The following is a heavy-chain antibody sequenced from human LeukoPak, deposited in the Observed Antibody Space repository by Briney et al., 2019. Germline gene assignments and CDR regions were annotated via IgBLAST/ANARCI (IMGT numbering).Heavy chain of an antibody. CDR3: AREMKPNWLLCNWFDP. V-gene: IGHV1-69*06. CDR1: GGTFSSYA. D-gene: IGHD3-9*01. Sequence: GASVKVSCKASGGTFSSYAISWVRQAPGQGLEWMGGIIPIFGTANYAQKFQGRVTITADKSTSTAYMELSRLRSDDTAVYYCAREMKPNWLLCNWFDPWGQGTLVTVSS. CDR2: IIPIFGTA. J-gene: IGHJ5*02.